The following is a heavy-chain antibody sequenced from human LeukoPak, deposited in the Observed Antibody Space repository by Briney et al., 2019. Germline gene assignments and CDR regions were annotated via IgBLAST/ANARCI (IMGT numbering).Heavy chain of an antibody. Sequence: GGSLRLSCAASGFTFSSYWMHWVRQAPGKGLVWVSRINSDGSSTRYADSVKGRFTISRDNSKNTLYLQMNSLRAEDTAVYYCAKCEWELLQRDICNWFDPWGQGTLVTVSS. V-gene: IGHV3-74*01. J-gene: IGHJ5*02. CDR3: AKCEWELLQRDICNWFDP. CDR2: INSDGSST. D-gene: IGHD1-26*01. CDR1: GFTFSSYW.